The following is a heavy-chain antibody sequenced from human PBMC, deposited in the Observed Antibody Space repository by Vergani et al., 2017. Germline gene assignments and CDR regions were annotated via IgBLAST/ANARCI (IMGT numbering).Heavy chain of an antibody. V-gene: IGHV4-61*02. J-gene: IGHJ4*02. CDR2: IYTSGRT. D-gene: IGHD3-22*01. CDR3: ARDRSGAYYYCCSGDY. CDR1: GGSISSGSYY. Sequence: QVQLQESGPGLVKPSQTLSLTCTVSGGSISSGSYYWSWIRQPAGQGLEWMGRIYTSGRTNYNPSLKSRVTISVDTTKNQFSLKLSPVTAADTALYYCARDRSGAYYYCCSGDYWGQGTTVTVSS.